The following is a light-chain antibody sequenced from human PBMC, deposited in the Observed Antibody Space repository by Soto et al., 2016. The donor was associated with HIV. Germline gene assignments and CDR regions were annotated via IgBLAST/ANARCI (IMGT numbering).Light chain of an antibody. J-gene: IGLJ2*01. V-gene: IGLV3-21*03. CDR2: DDS. CDR1: NIGSKS. Sequence: SYMLTQPPSVSVAPGKTARITCGGNNIGSKSVHWYQQKPGQAPVLVVYDDSHRPSGIPERFSGSNSGNTATLTISRVEAGDEADYYCQVWDSSSDHPVFGGGTKLTVL. CDR3: QVWDSSSDHPV.